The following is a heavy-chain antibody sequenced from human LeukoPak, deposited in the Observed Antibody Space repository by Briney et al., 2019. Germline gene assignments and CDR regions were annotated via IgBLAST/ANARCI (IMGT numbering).Heavy chain of an antibody. V-gene: IGHV3-7*01. CDR3: ARVYRQRLAEGYFDY. Sequence: GGSLRLSCAASGFTFSSYWMSWVRQAPGKGLEWVANIKQDGSEKYYVDSVKGRFTISGDNAKNSLYLQMNSLRAEDTAVYYCARVYRQRLAEGYFDYWGQGTLVTVSS. CDR2: IKQDGSEK. J-gene: IGHJ4*02. CDR1: GFTFSSYW. D-gene: IGHD6-25*01.